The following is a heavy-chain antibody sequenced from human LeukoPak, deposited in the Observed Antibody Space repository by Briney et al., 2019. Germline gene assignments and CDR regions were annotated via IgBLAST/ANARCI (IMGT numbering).Heavy chain of an antibody. V-gene: IGHV3-23*01. D-gene: IGHD5-24*01. CDR2: TSSGDGST. CDR1: GFTLSTYA. CDR3: ARDRRERRDGYNYWGALEM. Sequence: GGSLRLSCAASGFTLSTYAMNWVRQAPGKGLEWVSGTSSGDGSTDYADSMKARFTISRDKSKNTLYLQIHSLRAEDTAVYYCARDRRERRDGYNYWGALEMWGQGTMVTVSS. J-gene: IGHJ3*02.